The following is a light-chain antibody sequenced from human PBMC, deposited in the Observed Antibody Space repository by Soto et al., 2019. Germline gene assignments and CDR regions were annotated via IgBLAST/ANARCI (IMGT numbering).Light chain of an antibody. CDR2: KAS. CDR3: QHYNSYSEA. J-gene: IGKJ1*01. CDR1: QTISSW. V-gene: IGKV1-5*03. Sequence: DIQMTQSPSTLSGSVGDRVTITCRASQTISSWLAWYQQKQGKAPKLLIYKASTLKSGVTSRFSGSGSGTEFTLTISSLQADDFATYYCQHYNSYSEAFGQGTKVDIK.